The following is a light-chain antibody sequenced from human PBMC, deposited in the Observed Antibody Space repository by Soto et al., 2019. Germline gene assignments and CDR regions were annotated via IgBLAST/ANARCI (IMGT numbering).Light chain of an antibody. CDR3: QQYDTWPRT. V-gene: IGKV3-15*01. Sequence: EIVMTQSPASLSLPPGERATLSCRASQSVSTNFAWYLQKPGQAPRLLIYGASTRATAVPASFTASGSGTGFTLSTSSLQSDDFGVYYCQQYDTWPRTFGQGTKVDIK. CDR1: QSVSTN. J-gene: IGKJ1*01. CDR2: GAS.